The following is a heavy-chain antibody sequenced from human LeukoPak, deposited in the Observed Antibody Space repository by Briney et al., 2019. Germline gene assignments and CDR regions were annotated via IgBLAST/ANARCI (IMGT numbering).Heavy chain of an antibody. CDR2: MNPNSGNT. CDR3: ARVPTYYMDV. V-gene: IGHV1-8*01. CDR1: GNTFSKYY. J-gene: IGHJ6*03. Sequence: ASVKVSCKASGNTFSKYYIHWVRQAPGQGLEWMGWMNPNSGNTGYAQKFQGRVTMTRNTSISTAYMELSSLRSEDTAVYYCARVPTYYMDVWGKGTTVTVS.